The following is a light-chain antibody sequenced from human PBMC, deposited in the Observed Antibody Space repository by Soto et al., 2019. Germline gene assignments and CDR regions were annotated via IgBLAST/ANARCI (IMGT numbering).Light chain of an antibody. J-gene: IGKJ1*01. CDR3: LQDYGYPWT. V-gene: IGKV1-6*01. CDR2: TAS. Sequence: IQMTQSPSSLSASVGDRVTITCRASQNIATYLNWYQQTPGKAPKLLIYTASTLQSGVPSRFSGSGSGTDFTLTISSLQPEDFATYFCLQDYGYPWTFGQGTKVDIK. CDR1: QNIATY.